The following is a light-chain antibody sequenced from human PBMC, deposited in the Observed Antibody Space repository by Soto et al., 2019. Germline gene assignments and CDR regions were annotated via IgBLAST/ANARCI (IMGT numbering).Light chain of an antibody. CDR2: EVS. CDR3: SSYISSTTYVV. CDR1: SRDVGGYNF. J-gene: IGLJ2*01. Sequence: QSVLTQPASVSGSPGQSITISCTGTSRDVGGYNFVSWYQLHPGQAPKLMIYEVSNRPSGVSYRFSGSKSGNTAFLTISGLQAEDEADYHCSSYISSTTYVVFGGGTKVTVL. V-gene: IGLV2-14*01.